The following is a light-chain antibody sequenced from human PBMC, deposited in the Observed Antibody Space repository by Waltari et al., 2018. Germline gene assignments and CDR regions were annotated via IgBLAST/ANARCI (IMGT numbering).Light chain of an antibody. CDR3: QQSYNTPFT. J-gene: IGKJ3*01. Sequence: DIQMTQSPSSLSASVGDRVTITCRASQTITTYLNWYQQKPGKAPTLLIYSTSTVQSGGPSRLSGSGSGTDFTLTITTLQPEDSATYYCQQSYNTPFTFGPGTKVRIK. V-gene: IGKV1-39*01. CDR2: STS. CDR1: QTITTY.